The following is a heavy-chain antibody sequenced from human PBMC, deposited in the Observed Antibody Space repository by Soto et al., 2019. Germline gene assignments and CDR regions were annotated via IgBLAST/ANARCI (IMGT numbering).Heavy chain of an antibody. CDR2: ISADNGNT. V-gene: IGHV1-18*01. J-gene: IGHJ5*02. CDR1: GYSFTTSG. D-gene: IGHD2-2*01. Sequence: QVQLVQSGSEVRKPGASVKVSCKTSGYSFTTSGITWVRQAPGQGLEWMGWISADNGNTKYAQKFQDRVGMTTDPSTSTAYMELKNLRSDDTAVYYCAKRSRNSWYVGRNWFDPWGQGTLVTVSS. CDR3: AKRSRNSWYVGRNWFDP.